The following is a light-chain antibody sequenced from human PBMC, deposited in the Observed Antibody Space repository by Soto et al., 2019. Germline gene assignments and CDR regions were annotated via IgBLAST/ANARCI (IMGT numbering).Light chain of an antibody. J-gene: IGLJ1*01. CDR3: CSFAGTGTQYV. CDR1: SSNIGSYNL. Sequence: QSALTQPASVSGSLGQSITISCIGTSSNIGSYNLVSWYQHLPGKAPKIIIFEGSRRPSGVSNRFSGSRSGNTASLTISGLQAEDEADYYCCSFAGTGTQYVFGTGTKVTVL. V-gene: IGLV2-23*01. CDR2: EGS.